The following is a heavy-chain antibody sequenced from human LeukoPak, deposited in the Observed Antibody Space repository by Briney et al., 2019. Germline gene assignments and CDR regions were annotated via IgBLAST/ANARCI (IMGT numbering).Heavy chain of an antibody. V-gene: IGHV3-23*01. CDR1: GFSFSSYA. D-gene: IGHD1-14*01. CDR3: AKGNVSDSAGGNYMDV. J-gene: IGHJ6*03. Sequence: GGSLRLSCAASGFSFSSYAMNWVRQAPGKGLEWVSTVTSGGTTYYADSVKGRFTISRDNSKNTLYLQMNSLRAEDTAVYYCAKGNVSDSAGGNYMDVWGKGTTVTVSS. CDR2: VTSGGTT.